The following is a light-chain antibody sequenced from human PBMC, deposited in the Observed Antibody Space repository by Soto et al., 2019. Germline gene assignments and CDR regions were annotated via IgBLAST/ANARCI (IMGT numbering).Light chain of an antibody. CDR2: GAS. CDR3: QRYDSSLYT. V-gene: IGKV3-20*01. Sequence: EIVLTQSPGTLSLSPGERVTLSCRASQSVSSSYLAWYQQKPGQAPRLLIYGASTRATGIPDRFSGSGSGTDFSLTISRLEPEDLAVDYCQRYDSSLYTFGQGTKLEIK. J-gene: IGKJ2*01. CDR1: QSVSSSY.